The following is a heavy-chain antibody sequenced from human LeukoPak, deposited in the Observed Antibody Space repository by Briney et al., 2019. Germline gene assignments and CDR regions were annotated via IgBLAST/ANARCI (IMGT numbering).Heavy chain of an antibody. V-gene: IGHV1-69*04. CDR3: ASRSHRKAFDM. J-gene: IGHJ3*02. CDR2: IIPVLGAT. Sequence: ASVKVSCKTSGGKFASYDINWVRQAPGQGLEWMGRIIPVLGATNYAQKFQGTVTLTADTATNTAYMELSNLRSEDTALYFCASRSHRKAFDMWGHGTMVTVSS. CDR1: GGKFASYD. D-gene: IGHD1-14*01.